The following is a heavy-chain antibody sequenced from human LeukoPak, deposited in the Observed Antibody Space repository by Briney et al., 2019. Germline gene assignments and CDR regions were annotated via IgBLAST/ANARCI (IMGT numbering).Heavy chain of an antibody. CDR3: ARGAFPWGFGELGTPY. CDR2: ISYDGSNT. D-gene: IGHD3-10*01. V-gene: IGHV3-30-3*01. J-gene: IGHJ4*02. CDR1: GFTFSPYA. Sequence: GGSLRLSCAASGFTFSPYAMHWVRQAPGKGLEWVAVISYDGSNTYYADSVKGRFTISRDNSKNTLYLQMNSLRAEDTAVYYCARGAFPWGFGELGTPYWGQGTLVTVSS.